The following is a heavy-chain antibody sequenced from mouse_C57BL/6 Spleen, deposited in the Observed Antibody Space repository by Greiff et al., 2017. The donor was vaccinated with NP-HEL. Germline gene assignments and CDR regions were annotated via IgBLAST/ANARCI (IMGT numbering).Heavy chain of an antibody. CDR2: IYPGDGDT. J-gene: IGHJ2*01. CDR3: ARCQLRPLDY. V-gene: IGHV1-82*01. D-gene: IGHD4-1*02. CDR1: GYAFSSSW. Sequence: VQLQQSGPELVKPGASVNISCKASGYAFSSSWMNWVKQRPGKGLEWIGRIYPGDGDTNYNGKFKGKATLTADKSSSTAYMQLSSLTSEDSAVYFCARCQLRPLDYWGQGTTLTVSS.